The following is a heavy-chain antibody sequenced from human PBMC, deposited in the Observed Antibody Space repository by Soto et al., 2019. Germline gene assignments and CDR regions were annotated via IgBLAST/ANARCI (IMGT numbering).Heavy chain of an antibody. Sequence: SETLSLTCTVSGGSISSSSYYWGWIRQPPGKGLEWIGSIYYSGSTYYNPSLKSRVTISVDTSKNQFSLKLSSWTAPAPAGYYCARGLYGDSRSCVGCWGQGTLSTACS. CDR2: IYYSGST. V-gene: IGHV4-39*01. CDR3: ARGLYGDSRSCVGC. J-gene: IGHJ4*02. D-gene: IGHD4-17*01. CDR1: GGSISSSSYY.